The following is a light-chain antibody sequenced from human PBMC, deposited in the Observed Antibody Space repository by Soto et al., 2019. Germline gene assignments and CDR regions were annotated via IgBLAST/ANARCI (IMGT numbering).Light chain of an antibody. J-gene: IGKJ1*01. V-gene: IGKV3-15*01. CDR1: QSVSSD. Sequence: EIVMTQSPATLSVSPGERATLFGRASQSVSSDLAWYQQKPGQAPRLLIYGASTRATGIPARFSGSGSGTEVSLTISSLQSEDFAVYYCQQYNNCPEWTFGQGTKVEIK. CDR2: GAS. CDR3: QQYNNCPEWT.